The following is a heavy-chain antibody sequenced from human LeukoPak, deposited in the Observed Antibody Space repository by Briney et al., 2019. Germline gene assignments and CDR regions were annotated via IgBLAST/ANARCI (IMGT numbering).Heavy chain of an antibody. CDR2: IRSKANSYAT. Sequence: GGSLRLSCAASGFTFSGSAMHWVRQASGKGLEWVGRIRSKANSYATAYAASVKGRFTISRDDSKNTAYLQMNSLKTEDTAVYYCVRRRVGVAPASDMWGQGTTVTVSS. J-gene: IGHJ3*02. CDR3: VRRRVGVAPASDM. D-gene: IGHD1-26*01. CDR1: GFTFSGSA. V-gene: IGHV3-73*01.